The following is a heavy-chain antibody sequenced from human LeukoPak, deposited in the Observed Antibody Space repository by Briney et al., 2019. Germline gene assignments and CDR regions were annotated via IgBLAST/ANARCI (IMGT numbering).Heavy chain of an antibody. CDR2: IYYSGST. V-gene: IGHV4-59*12. CDR3: AGDWLTVTTDY. CDR1: GGSISNYY. J-gene: IGHJ4*02. D-gene: IGHD4-17*01. Sequence: SETLSLTCTVSGGSISNYYWSWIRQPPGKGLEWIGYIYYSGSTYYNPSLKSRVTISVDTSKNQFSLKLSSVTAADTAVYYCAGDWLTVTTDYWGQGTLVTVSS.